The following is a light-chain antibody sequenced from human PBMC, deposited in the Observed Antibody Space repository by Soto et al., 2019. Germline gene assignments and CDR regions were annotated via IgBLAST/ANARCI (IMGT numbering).Light chain of an antibody. J-gene: IGLJ1*01. Sequence: QSVLTQPASVSVSPGQSITISCTGTSSDVGGYNYVSWYQQHPGKAPKLMIYEVSNRPLGVSNRFSGSKSGNPASLSISGLQAEDDADYYCTSYTSSSTRDVFGTRTKVTVL. CDR3: TSYTSSSTRDV. V-gene: IGLV2-14*01. CDR2: EVS. CDR1: SSDVGGYNY.